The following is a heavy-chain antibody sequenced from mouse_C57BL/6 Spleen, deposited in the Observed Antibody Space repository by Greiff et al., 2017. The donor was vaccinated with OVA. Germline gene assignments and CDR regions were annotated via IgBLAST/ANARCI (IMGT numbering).Heavy chain of an antibody. CDR3: VSRSDWYFDV. Sequence: SGAELVRPGASVTLSCKASGYTFTDYEMHWVKQTPVHGLEWIGAIDPETGGTAYNQKFKGKAILTADKSSSTAYMELRSLTSEDSAVYYCVSRSDWYFDVWGTGTTVTVSS. J-gene: IGHJ1*03. CDR1: GYTFTDYE. V-gene: IGHV1-15*01. CDR2: IDPETGGT.